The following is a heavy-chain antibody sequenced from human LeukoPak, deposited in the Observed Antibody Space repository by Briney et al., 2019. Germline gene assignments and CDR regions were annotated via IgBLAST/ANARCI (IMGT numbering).Heavy chain of an antibody. D-gene: IGHD6-13*01. Sequence: ASVKVSCKASGGTFSSYAISWVRQALGQGLEWMGGIIPIFGTANYAQKFQGRVTITADESTSTAYMELSSLRSEDTAVYYCASPLSEVSWYPFDYWGQGTLVTVSS. J-gene: IGHJ4*02. CDR1: GGTFSSYA. V-gene: IGHV1-69*13. CDR2: IIPIFGTA. CDR3: ASPLSEVSWYPFDY.